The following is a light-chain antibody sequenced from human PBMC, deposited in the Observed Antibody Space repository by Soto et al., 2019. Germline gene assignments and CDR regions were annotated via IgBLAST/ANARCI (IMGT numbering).Light chain of an antibody. CDR3: LQDHNYPLT. CDR2: AAS. V-gene: IGKV1-6*01. CDR1: QDIGDV. J-gene: IGKJ4*01. Sequence: IQMTQSPSSLSASVGDRVTITCRASQDIGDVLGWYQQKPGKAPKLLIFAASTLQSGVSSRFSGYGSGTDFTLTIGSLQPEDFATYYCLQDHNYPLTFGGGTKVQIK.